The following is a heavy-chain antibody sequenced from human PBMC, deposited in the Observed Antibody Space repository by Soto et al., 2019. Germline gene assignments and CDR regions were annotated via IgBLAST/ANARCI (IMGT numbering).Heavy chain of an antibody. CDR3: ARLSSSSGYFDY. J-gene: IGHJ4*02. D-gene: IGHD6-6*01. Sequence: GGSLRLSCAASGFTFSSYWMHWVRQAPGKGLVWVSRINSDGSSTSYADSVKGRFTISRDNAKNTLYLQMNSLRAEDTAVYYCARLSSSSGYFDYWGQGSLVTVSS. CDR2: INSDGSST. V-gene: IGHV3-74*01. CDR1: GFTFSSYW.